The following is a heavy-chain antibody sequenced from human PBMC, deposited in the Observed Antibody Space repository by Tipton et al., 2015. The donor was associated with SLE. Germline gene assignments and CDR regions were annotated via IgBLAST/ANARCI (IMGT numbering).Heavy chain of an antibody. D-gene: IGHD2-2*01. J-gene: IGHJ4*02. CDR2: MNPNSGYT. CDR1: GYTFTNYD. CDR3: AREAAAMASDY. Sequence: QSGAEVKKPGASVKVSCKASGYTFTNYDINWVRQATGQGLEWMGWMNPNSGYTGYAQKFRGRVTMTRNTSISTAYMELSSLKSEDTAVYYCAREAAAMASDYWGQGTLVTVSS. V-gene: IGHV1-8*01.